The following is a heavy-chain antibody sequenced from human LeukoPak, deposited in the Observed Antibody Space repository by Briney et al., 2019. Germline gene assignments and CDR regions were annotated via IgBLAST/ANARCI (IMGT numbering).Heavy chain of an antibody. V-gene: IGHV3-15*05. D-gene: IGHD3-9*01. Sequence: GGSLRLSCAASGFTLSNAWMSWVRQAPGKGLERVGRIKSKTDGGTTDYAAPVKGRFTISRDNAKNTLYLQMNTLRVEDTAVYYCTRDLMDYDVSTGLHHYYMDVWGQGTTVTVSS. CDR2: IKSKTDGGTT. CDR1: GFTLSNAW. J-gene: IGHJ6*02. CDR3: TRDLMDYDVSTGLHHYYMDV.